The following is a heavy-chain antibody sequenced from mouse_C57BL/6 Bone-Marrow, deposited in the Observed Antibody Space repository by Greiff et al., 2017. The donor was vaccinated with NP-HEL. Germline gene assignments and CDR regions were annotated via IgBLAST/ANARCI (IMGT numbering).Heavy chain of an antibody. CDR1: GYTFTSYW. CDR3: ARRWLLPN. CDR2: IDPSDSYT. J-gene: IGHJ3*01. V-gene: IGHV1-59*01. D-gene: IGHD2-3*01. Sequence: QVQLQQPGAELVRPGTSVKLSCKASGYTFTSYWMHWVKQRPGQGLEWIGVIDPSDSYTNYNQKFKGKATLTVDTSSSTAYMQLSSLTSEDSAVYYCARRWLLPNWGQGTLVTVSA.